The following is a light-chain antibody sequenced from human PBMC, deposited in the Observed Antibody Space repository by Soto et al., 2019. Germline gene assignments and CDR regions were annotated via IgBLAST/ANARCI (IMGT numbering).Light chain of an antibody. J-gene: IGLJ1*01. CDR2: EVR. CDR3: SSYTSSASYV. Sequence: QSALTQPASVSGSPGQSITISCTGTSSDIGIYNFVSWYQQHPGKAPKLIIYEVRYRPSGVSDRFSGSKSDNTAFVSISGLHAEDEAYYYCSSYTSSASYVFGTGTKLTVL. CDR1: SSDIGIYNF. V-gene: IGLV2-14*01.